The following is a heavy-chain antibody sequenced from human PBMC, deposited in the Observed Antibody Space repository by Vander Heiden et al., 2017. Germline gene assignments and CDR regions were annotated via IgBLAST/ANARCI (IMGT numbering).Heavy chain of an antibody. D-gene: IGHD6-6*01. J-gene: IGHJ3*01. CDR2: INSDGSNT. CDR3: VREYSSTSGRAFDV. V-gene: IGHV3-74*01. CDR1: GFTPSSYW. Sequence: EVQLVESGGVLLQPGGPLRLSCAASGFTPSSYWMHWVRQAPGKGRGWVARINSDGSNTNYADSVKGRFTISRDNAKNTLYLQMNSLRAEDTAVFYCVREYSSTSGRAFDVWGQGTMVTVSS.